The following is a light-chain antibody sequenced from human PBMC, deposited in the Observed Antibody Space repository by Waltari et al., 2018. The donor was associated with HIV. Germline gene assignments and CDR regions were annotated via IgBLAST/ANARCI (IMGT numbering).Light chain of an antibody. V-gene: IGKV3-15*01. Sequence: EIVMTQSPATLSVSPGERATLSCRASQSVSSNLAWYQQKPGQAPRLLIYGASTRATGIPARFSGSGSGTEFTLTISSLQSEDFAVYYCQQYNDWRRVTFGQGTKVE. J-gene: IGKJ1*01. CDR3: QQYNDWRRVT. CDR2: GAS. CDR1: QSVSSN.